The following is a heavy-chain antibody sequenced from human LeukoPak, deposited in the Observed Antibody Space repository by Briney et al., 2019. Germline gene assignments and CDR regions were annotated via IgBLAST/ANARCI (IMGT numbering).Heavy chain of an antibody. CDR1: GGSISNFY. J-gene: IGHJ4*02. Sequence: SKTLSLTCTVSGGSISNFYWSWIRQPAGKGLEWIGRIFTRGSTNYNPSLKSRVTMSVDTSKNQFSVKLNSVTAADTAVYYCARDRYYYGSESYYFDYWGQGTLVTVSS. D-gene: IGHD3-10*01. V-gene: IGHV4-4*07. CDR2: IFTRGST. CDR3: ARDRYYYGSESYYFDY.